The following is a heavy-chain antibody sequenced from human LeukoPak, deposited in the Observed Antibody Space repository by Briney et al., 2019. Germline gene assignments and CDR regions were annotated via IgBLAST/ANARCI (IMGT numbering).Heavy chain of an antibody. CDR1: GGSISRYY. D-gene: IGHD6-13*01. V-gene: IGHV4-59*01. CDR3: AVSIAAAGTFDY. Sequence: SETLSLTCTVSGGSISRYYWSWIRQPPGKGLECIGYVYNGGSTKSNPSLKSRVTISVDTSKNQFSLKLTSVTAADTAVYYCAVSIAAAGTFDYWGQGTLSPSPQ. J-gene: IGHJ4*02. CDR2: VYNGGST.